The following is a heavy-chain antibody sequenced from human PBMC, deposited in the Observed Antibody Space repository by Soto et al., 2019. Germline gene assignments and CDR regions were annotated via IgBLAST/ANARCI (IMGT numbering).Heavy chain of an antibody. D-gene: IGHD5-18*01. CDR2: ISYDGSNK. V-gene: IGHV3-30*18. Sequence: QVQLVESGGGVVQPGRSLRLSCAASGFTFSSYGMHWVRQAPGKGLEWVAVISYDGSNKYYADSVKGRFTISRDNSKMALYLQMSSLRAEDTAVYYCAKGSTAMTYFDYWGQGTLVTVSS. CDR1: GFTFSSYG. CDR3: AKGSTAMTYFDY. J-gene: IGHJ4*02.